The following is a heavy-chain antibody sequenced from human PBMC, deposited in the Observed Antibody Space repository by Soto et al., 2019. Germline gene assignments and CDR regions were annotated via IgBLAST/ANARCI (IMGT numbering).Heavy chain of an antibody. CDR2: IYSGGST. D-gene: IGHD5-12*01. J-gene: IGHJ4*02. CDR3: HGYGY. Sequence: EVQVVESGGGLIQPGRSLRLSCEVSGFSVTANYMSWVRQAPGKGLEWVSVIYSGGSTYYIDSVKGRFSISRDISKNTLYLQTNSLRAEDTAVYYCHGYGYWGQGTLVTVSS. CDR1: GFSVTANY. V-gene: IGHV3-53*01.